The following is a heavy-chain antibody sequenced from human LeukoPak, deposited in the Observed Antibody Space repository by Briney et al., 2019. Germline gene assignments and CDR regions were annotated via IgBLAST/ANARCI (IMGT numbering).Heavy chain of an antibody. CDR3: ARRGTGFHQSDY. D-gene: IGHD3/OR15-3a*01. CDR2: IRGSGSPI. CDR1: GFTFSSYE. V-gene: IGHV3-48*03. J-gene: IGHJ4*02. Sequence: GGSLRLSCAASGFTFSSYEMNWVRQAPGKGLEWVSYIRGSGSPIYYADSVKGRFTISRDNAKNSLYLQMNSLRAEDTAVYYCARRGTGFHQSDYWGQGTLVTVSS.